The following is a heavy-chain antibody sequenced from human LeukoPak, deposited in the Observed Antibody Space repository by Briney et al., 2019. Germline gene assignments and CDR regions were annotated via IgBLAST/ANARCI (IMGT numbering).Heavy chain of an antibody. J-gene: IGHJ5*02. CDR2: IIPIFGTA. CDR1: GGTFSSYA. D-gene: IGHD1-14*01. Sequence: SVKVSCKASGGTFSSYAISWVRQAPGQGLEWMGGIIPIFGTANYAQKFQGRVTITADESTSTAYMELSSLRSEDTAVYYCARDHLLFRQPPNWFDPWGQGTLVTVSS. CDR3: ARDHLLFRQPPNWFDP. V-gene: IGHV1-69*13.